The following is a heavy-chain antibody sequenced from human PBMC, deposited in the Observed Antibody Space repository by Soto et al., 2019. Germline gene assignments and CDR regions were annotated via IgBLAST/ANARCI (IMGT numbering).Heavy chain of an antibody. CDR1: GYTLTSHD. CDR3: ARGATAYDDCGANPREDCLDL. CDR2: RNTISEKSKT. Sequence: QRERSGAEMKKPGASVRVSCKASGYTLTSHDISWERQAVGQGLEWRGLRNTISEKSKTTYLPNFQGRVVRSRDTVLGTAYLEQSGLRSDDTAVYYCARGATAYDDCGANPREDCLDLWGHGTLVPVSS. V-gene: IGHV1-8*01. D-gene: IGHD4-17*01. J-gene: IGHJ5*02.